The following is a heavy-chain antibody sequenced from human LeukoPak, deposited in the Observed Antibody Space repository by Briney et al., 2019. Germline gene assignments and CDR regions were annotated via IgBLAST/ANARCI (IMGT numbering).Heavy chain of an antibody. V-gene: IGHV4-59*01. CDR2: IYYSGST. D-gene: IGHD6-13*01. J-gene: IGHJ2*01. CDR1: GGSFSGYF. Sequence: PSETLSLTCAVYGGSFSGYFWSWIRQPPGKGLEWIGYIYYSGSTNYNPSLKSRVTISVDTSKNQSSLKLSSVTAADTAVYYCARAGYSSSWPYWYFDLWGRGTLVTVSS. CDR3: ARAGYSSSWPYWYFDL.